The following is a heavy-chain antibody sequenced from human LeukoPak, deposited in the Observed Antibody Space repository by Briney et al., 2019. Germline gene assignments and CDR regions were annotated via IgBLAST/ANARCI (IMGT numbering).Heavy chain of an antibody. V-gene: IGHV4-59*01. D-gene: IGHD4-11*01. Sequence: SESLSLTCTVSGGSISSYYWSWIRQPPGKGLECIGYIYYIGSTNYNPSLKSRLTISIDTSKNQFSLNLSSLTAADTAVYYCARARLQQTSAPPYYYYYMDVWGKGTTPTVSS. CDR2: IYYIGST. CDR1: GGSISSYY. CDR3: ARARLQQTSAPPYYYYYMDV. J-gene: IGHJ6*03.